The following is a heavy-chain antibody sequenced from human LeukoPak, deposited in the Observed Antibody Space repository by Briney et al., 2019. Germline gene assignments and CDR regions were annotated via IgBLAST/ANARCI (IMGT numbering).Heavy chain of an antibody. CDR2: ISGSGEKT. V-gene: IGHV3-23*01. D-gene: IGHD1-26*01. Sequence: PGGSLRLSCAASGVTFSIYAMSWVRQAPGKGLDWVSAISGSGEKTYYADSVKGQFTISRDNSKNTLYLQMNSLRVDDTAVYYCAKECPKHGIVGVFDVWGQGTMVTVSS. J-gene: IGHJ3*01. CDR3: AKECPKHGIVGVFDV. CDR1: GVTFSIYA.